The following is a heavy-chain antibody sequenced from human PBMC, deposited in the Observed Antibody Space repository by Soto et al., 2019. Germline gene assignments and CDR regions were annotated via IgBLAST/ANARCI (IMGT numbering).Heavy chain of an antibody. D-gene: IGHD3-3*01. CDR2: ISSSRSYT. J-gene: IGHJ4*02. Sequence: QVQLVESGGGLVKPGGSLRLSCAASGFTFSDYYMSWIRQAPGKGLEGVSYISSSRSYTNYADSVKGRCTISRDNAQNSLYLQMNSLRAEDTAVYYCAPFGVRFLEWLFDFWGQGTLVTVSS. V-gene: IGHV3-11*06. CDR3: APFGVRFLEWLFDF. CDR1: GFTFSDYY.